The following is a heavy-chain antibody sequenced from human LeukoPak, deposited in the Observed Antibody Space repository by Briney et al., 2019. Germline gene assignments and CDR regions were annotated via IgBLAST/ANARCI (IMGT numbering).Heavy chain of an antibody. CDR1: GFTFSSYS. J-gene: IGHJ4*02. CDR2: ISSSSSYI. Sequence: PGGSLRLSCAASGFTFSSYSMNWVRQAAGKGLEWVSSISSSSSYIYYADSVKGRFTISRDNAKNSLYLPMNSLRAEDTAVYYCARDRGGKIAARVDYWGQGTLVTVSS. D-gene: IGHD6-6*01. CDR3: ARDRGGKIAARVDY. V-gene: IGHV3-21*01.